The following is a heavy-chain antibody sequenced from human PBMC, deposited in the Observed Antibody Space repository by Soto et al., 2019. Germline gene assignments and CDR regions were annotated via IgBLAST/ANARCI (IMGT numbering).Heavy chain of an antibody. V-gene: IGHV1-2*04. CDR1: GYTFTGYY. D-gene: IGHD3-3*01. Sequence: GASVKVSCKASGYTFTGYYMHWVRQAPGQGLEWMGWINPNSGGTNYAQKFQGWVTMTRDTSISTAYMELSRLRSDDTAVYYCARATNDAYYDFWSGYLGVWGQGTTVTVSS. CDR2: INPNSGGT. CDR3: ARATNDAYYDFWSGYLGV. J-gene: IGHJ6*02.